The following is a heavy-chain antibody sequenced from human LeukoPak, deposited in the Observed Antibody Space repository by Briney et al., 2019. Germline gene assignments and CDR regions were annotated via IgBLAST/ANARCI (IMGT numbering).Heavy chain of an antibody. D-gene: IGHD3-22*01. CDR3: ARATHYYESSGYDY. CDR2: IYSGGST. V-gene: IGHV3-53*01. J-gene: IGHJ4*02. Sequence: GGSLRLSCAASGFTVSSNYMSWVRQAPGKGLEWVSIIYSGGSTYYADSVKGRFTISRDHAKNSLYLQMTSLRAEDTALYYCARATHYYESSGYDYWGQGTLVTVSS. CDR1: GFTVSSNY.